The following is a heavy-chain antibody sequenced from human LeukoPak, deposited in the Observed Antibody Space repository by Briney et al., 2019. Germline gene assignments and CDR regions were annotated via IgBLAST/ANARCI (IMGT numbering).Heavy chain of an antibody. J-gene: IGHJ4*02. D-gene: IGHD4-23*01. CDR1: GFTFNNYD. V-gene: IGHV3-66*01. Sequence: GGSLRLSCAASGFTFNNYDMSWVRQAPGKGLEWVSVIYSSGDTYYADSVKGRFTISRDSSKNTLYLQMNSLRAEDTAVFYCARVAYTYGNSQGFDYWGQGTLVTVSS. CDR2: IYSSGDT. CDR3: ARVAYTYGNSQGFDY.